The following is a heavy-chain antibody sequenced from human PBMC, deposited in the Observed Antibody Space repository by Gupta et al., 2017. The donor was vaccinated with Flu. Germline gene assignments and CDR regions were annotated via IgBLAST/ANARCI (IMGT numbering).Heavy chain of an antibody. CDR3: ARSWEPKAFTDY. D-gene: IGHD1-14*01. CDR2: ISSSSSYI. CDR1: GFTFSTYS. Sequence: VQLVESGGGLVKPGGSLRLYCEASGFTFSTYSVNWVRQAPGKGLEWVSFISSSSSYIYYADSVKGRFTISRDNAKNSLYLQMNSLRAEDTAVYYCARSWEPKAFTDYWGQGTLVTVSS. J-gene: IGHJ4*02. V-gene: IGHV3-21*02.